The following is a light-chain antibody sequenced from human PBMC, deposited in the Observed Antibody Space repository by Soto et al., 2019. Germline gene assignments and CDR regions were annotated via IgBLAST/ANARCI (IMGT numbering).Light chain of an antibody. CDR2: GAS. CDR1: QGIRSF. Sequence: DIQLTQSPSFLSASIGDRVTITCRASQGIRSFLAWYQQKPGKAPNLLISGASILRTGVPSRFSGSGSGTEFTLTISSLQPDDFATYYCQHLNTYPLTFGGGNKVEI. V-gene: IGKV1-9*01. J-gene: IGKJ4*01. CDR3: QHLNTYPLT.